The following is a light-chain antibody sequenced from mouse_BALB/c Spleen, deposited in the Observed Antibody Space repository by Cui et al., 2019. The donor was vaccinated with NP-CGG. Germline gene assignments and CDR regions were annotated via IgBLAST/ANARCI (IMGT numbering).Light chain of an antibody. CDR1: TGAVTTSNY. V-gene: IGLV1*01. CDR3: ALWYSNHWV. CDR2: GTN. Sequence: QPAVTPQSAVTTSPGKTVTLTCRSSTGAVTTSNYANWVQEKPDHLFTGLIGGTNNRAPGVPARFSGSLIGDKAALTITGAQTEDEAIYFCALWYSNHWVFGGGTKLTVL. J-gene: IGLJ1*01.